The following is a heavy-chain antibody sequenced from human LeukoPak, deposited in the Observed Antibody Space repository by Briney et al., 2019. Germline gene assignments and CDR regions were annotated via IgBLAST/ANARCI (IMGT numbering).Heavy chain of an antibody. D-gene: IGHD3-3*01. Sequence: SSETLSLTCTVSGGSISSGGYSWSWIRQHPGKGLEWIGYIYYSGSTYYNPSLKSRVTISVDTSKNQFSLKLSSVTAADTAVYYCARGYTYYDFWNGYQHPWAFDIWGQGTMVTVSS. V-gene: IGHV4-31*03. CDR3: ARGYTYYDFWNGYQHPWAFDI. CDR2: IYYSGST. J-gene: IGHJ3*02. CDR1: GGSISSGGYS.